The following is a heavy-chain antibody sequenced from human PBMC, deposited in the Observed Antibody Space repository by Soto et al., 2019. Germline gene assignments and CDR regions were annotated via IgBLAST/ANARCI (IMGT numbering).Heavy chain of an antibody. CDR1: GFTFSSYW. V-gene: IGHV3-74*01. CDR3: ARESDGANSL. CDR2: INGDGSST. D-gene: IGHD4-17*01. Sequence: GSLRLSCAASGFTFSSYWMHWVRQAPGKGLVWVSRINGDGSSTGYADSVKGRFTISRDNAKNTLYLQMNSLRAEDTAVYYCARESDGANSLWGQGTLVTVPS. J-gene: IGHJ4*02.